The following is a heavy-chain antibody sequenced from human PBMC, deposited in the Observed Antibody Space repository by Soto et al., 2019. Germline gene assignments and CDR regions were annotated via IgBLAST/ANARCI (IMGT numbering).Heavy chain of an antibody. D-gene: IGHD6-19*01. Sequence: EVQLVESGGTLVQPGGSLRLSCAASGFTFSAYWMSWVRQAPGRGLEWAANINQDAHETNYVDSLRGRVTISRDNAHNSLYPHMSSLRVEDTAVYYCAGEDDPSGRSGVDHFSYFSGMDVWGQGTTVTVSS. CDR2: INQDAHET. CDR1: GFTFSAYW. CDR3: AGEDDPSGRSGVDHFSYFSGMDV. J-gene: IGHJ6*02. V-gene: IGHV3-7*03.